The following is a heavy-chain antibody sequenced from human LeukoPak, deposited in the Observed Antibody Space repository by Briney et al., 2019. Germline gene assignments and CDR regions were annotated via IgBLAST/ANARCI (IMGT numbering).Heavy chain of an antibody. D-gene: IGHD4-11*01. J-gene: IGHJ6*04. CDR3: ARSPYTRLHVDV. V-gene: IGHV4-61*05. CDR1: GGSISSSSYY. Sequence: PSETLSLTCTVSGGSISSSSYYWGWIRQPPGKGLEWIGYIYYSGSTNYNPSLKSRVTISVDTSKNQFSLKLSSVTAADTAVYYCARSPYTRLHVDVWGKGTTVTVSS. CDR2: IYYSGST.